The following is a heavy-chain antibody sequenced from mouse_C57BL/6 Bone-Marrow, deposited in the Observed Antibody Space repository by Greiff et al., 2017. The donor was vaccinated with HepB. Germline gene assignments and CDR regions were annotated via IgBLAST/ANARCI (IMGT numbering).Heavy chain of an antibody. CDR3: TRLIYYYGTYAMDY. J-gene: IGHJ4*01. CDR1: GYTFTDYE. Sequence: QVQLKESGAELVRPGASVTLSCKASGYTFTDYEMHWVKQTPVHGLEWIGAIDPETGGTAYNQKFKGKAILTADKSSSTAYMELRSLTSEDSAVYYCTRLIYYYGTYAMDYWGQGTSVTVSS. D-gene: IGHD1-1*01. V-gene: IGHV1-15*01. CDR2: IDPETGGT.